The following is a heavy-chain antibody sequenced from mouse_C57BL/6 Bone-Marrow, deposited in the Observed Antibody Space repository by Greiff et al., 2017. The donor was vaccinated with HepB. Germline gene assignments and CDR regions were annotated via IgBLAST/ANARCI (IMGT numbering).Heavy chain of an antibody. CDR3: ARWRDPY. CDR1: GYAFTNYL. Sequence: QVQLQQSGAELVRPGTSVKVSCKASGYAFTNYLIEWVKQRPGQGLEWIGVINPGSGGTNYNEKFKGKATLSADKSPITAYMQLSSLTSEDSAVYFCARWRDPYWGQGTTLTVSS. D-gene: IGHD3-3*01. CDR2: INPGSGGT. V-gene: IGHV1-54*01. J-gene: IGHJ2*01.